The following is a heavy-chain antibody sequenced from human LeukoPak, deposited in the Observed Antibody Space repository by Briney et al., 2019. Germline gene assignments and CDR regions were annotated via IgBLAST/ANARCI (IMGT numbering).Heavy chain of an antibody. CDR3: ARDRTAAAGIRGFFDY. CDR2: ISYDGSNK. CDR1: GFTLSSYA. V-gene: IGHV3-30*04. D-gene: IGHD6-13*01. J-gene: IGHJ4*02. Sequence: GGSLRLSCAASGFTLSSYAMHWVRQAPGKGLEWVAVISYDGSNKYYADSVKGRFTISRDNSKNTMYLQMNSLRAEDTAVYYCARDRTAAAGIRGFFDYWGQGTLVTVSS.